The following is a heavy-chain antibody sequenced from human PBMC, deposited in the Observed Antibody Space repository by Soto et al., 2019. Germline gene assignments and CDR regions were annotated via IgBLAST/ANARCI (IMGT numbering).Heavy chain of an antibody. D-gene: IGHD3-16*01. CDR3: AVGTWGSPRLDF. CDR1: GYTFTGYY. V-gene: IGHV1-2*02. CDR2: INPNSGGT. Sequence: GASVKVSCKASGYTFTGYYMHWVRQAPGQGLEWMGWINPNSGGTNYAQNFQGRVTMTRDKSISTAYMELSRLRSDDTAVYYCAVGTWGSPRLDFWGQGTLVTVSS. J-gene: IGHJ4*02.